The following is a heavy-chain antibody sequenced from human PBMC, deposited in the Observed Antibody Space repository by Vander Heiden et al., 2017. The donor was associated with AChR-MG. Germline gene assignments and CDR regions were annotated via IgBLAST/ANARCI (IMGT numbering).Heavy chain of an antibody. Sequence: EVQLVESGGGLVQPGGSLRLHVEAPAFISSNYRRTWVRKAPGKGLEWVANIRQDGNEIHYVDSVKGRFTISRDNAKNSLYLQMNSLRAEDTAIYYCARDPLGESSGQTAEYFQYWGQGTLVTVSS. CDR1: AFISSNYR. CDR3: ARDPLGESSGQTAEYFQY. J-gene: IGHJ1*01. V-gene: IGHV3-7*01. D-gene: IGHD3-16*01. CDR2: IRQDGNEI.